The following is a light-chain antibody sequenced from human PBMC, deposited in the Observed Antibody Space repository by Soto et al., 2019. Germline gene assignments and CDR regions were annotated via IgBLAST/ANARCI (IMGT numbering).Light chain of an antibody. CDR2: GAS. CDR3: QQYNNWPPT. Sequence: EIVMTQSPATLSVSPGERATLSCRASQSVSSNLVWYQQKPGQAPRLLIYGASTRATGIPARFSGSGSGTEFTLTISSLQSEDFALYYYQQYNNWPPTFGQGTKLEIK. J-gene: IGKJ2*01. CDR1: QSVSSN. V-gene: IGKV3-15*01.